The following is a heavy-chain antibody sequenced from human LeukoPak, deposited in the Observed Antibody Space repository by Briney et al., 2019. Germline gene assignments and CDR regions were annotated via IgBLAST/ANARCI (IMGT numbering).Heavy chain of an antibody. J-gene: IGHJ4*02. CDR1: GFTFDDYA. CDR2: ISGDGGST. V-gene: IGHV3-43*02. D-gene: IGHD4-23*01. Sequence: GGSLRLSCAASGFTFDDYAMHWVRQAPGKGLEWVSLISGDGGSTYYADSVKGRFTISRDNSKNSLYLQMNSLRTEDTALCYCAKDKLDYGGGNDYWGQGTLVTVSP. CDR3: AKDKLDYGGGNDY.